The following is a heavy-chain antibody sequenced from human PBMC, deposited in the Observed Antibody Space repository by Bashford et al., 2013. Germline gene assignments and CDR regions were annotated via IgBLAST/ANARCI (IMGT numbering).Heavy chain of an antibody. J-gene: IGHJ4*02. D-gene: IGHD3-10*01. CDR1: GFTFSSYV. CDR3: AKEVVQGAFRGGFDY. Sequence: GGSLRLSCAASGFTFSSYVMSWVRQAPGKGLEWVSGISISGGSTYYADSVKGRFTISRDNSKNTLFLQMDSLRVEDTAVYYCAKEVVQGAFRGGFDYWGQGTLVTVSS. CDR2: ISISGGST. V-gene: IGHV3-23*01.